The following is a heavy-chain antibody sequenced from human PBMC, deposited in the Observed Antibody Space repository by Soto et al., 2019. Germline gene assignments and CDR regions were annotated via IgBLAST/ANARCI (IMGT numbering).Heavy chain of an antibody. Sequence: QVQLVESGGGLVKPGGSLRLSCAASGFTFSDYYMSWIRQAPGKGLEWVSYISSSGSTIYYADSVKGRFTISRDNAKNSLDLQMNSLRAEDTAVYYCAGQLDYSNYVDALAWGQGTLVTVSS. V-gene: IGHV3-11*01. J-gene: IGHJ4*02. D-gene: IGHD4-4*01. CDR1: GFTFSDYY. CDR2: ISSSGSTI. CDR3: AGQLDYSNYVDALA.